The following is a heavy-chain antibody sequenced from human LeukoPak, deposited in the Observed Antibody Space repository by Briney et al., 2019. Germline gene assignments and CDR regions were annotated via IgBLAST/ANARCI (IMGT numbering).Heavy chain of an antibody. Sequence: PSETLSLTCTVSGGSISSYYWSWIRQPAGKGLEWIGRIYTSGSTNYNPSLKSRVTMSVDTSKNQFSLKLSSVTAADTAVYYCARVGDDCSSTSCYMRDYYYYYMDVWGKGTTVTVSS. CDR3: ARVGDDCSSTSCYMRDYYYYYMDV. V-gene: IGHV4-4*07. J-gene: IGHJ6*03. D-gene: IGHD2-2*02. CDR1: GGSISSYY. CDR2: IYTSGST.